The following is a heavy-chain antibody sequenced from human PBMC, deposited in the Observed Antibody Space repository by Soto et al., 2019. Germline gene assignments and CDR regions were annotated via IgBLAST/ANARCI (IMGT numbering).Heavy chain of an antibody. CDR1: GYTFTSYG. CDR2: ISAYNGNT. CDR3: AREADYSNYDGEYFQH. D-gene: IGHD4-4*01. J-gene: IGHJ1*01. V-gene: IGHV1-18*01. Sequence: ASVKVSCKASGYTFTSYGISWVRQAPGQGLEWMGWISAYNGNTNYAQKLQGRVTMTTDTSTSTAYMELRSLRSDDTAVYYCAREADYSNYDGEYFQHWGQGTLVTVSS.